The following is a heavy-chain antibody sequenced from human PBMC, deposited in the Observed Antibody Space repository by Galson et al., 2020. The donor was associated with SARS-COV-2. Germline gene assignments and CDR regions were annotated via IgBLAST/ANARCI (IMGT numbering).Heavy chain of an antibody. CDR1: GYTLTELS. CDR3: ATDPWGATTRSLDY. Sequence: ASVKVSCKVSGYTLTELSMHWVRQAPGKGLEWMGGFDPEDGETIYAQKFQGRVTMTEDTSTDTAYMELSSLRSEDTAVYYCATDPWGATTRSLDYWGQGTLVTGSS. D-gene: IGHD1-26*01. J-gene: IGHJ4*02. V-gene: IGHV1-24*01. CDR2: FDPEDGET.